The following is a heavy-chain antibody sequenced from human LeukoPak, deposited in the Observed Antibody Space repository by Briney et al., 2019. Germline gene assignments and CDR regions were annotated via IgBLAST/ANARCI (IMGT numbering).Heavy chain of an antibody. Sequence: ASVKVSCKASGYTFTGYSMHWVRQAPGQGLEWMGWINPNSGGTNYAQKFQGRVTMTRDTSISTAYMELSRLRSDDTAVYYCARGSIVVVPAATDAFDIWGQGTMVTVSS. V-gene: IGHV1-2*02. CDR1: GYTFTGYS. CDR2: INPNSGGT. CDR3: ARGSIVVVPAATDAFDI. J-gene: IGHJ3*02. D-gene: IGHD2-2*01.